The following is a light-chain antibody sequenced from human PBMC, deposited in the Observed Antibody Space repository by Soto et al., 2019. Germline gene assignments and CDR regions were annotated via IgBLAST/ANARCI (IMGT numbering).Light chain of an antibody. CDR1: SIDVGGYNY. CDR2: EVS. CDR3: SSYAGSNNFV. J-gene: IGLJ1*01. Sequence: QSALTQPPSASGSPGQSVTISCTGTSIDVGGYNYVSWYQQHPGKAPKLMIYEVSERPSGVPDRFSGSKSSNTASLTVSGLQAEDEADYYCSSYAGSNNFVLGTGTKV. V-gene: IGLV2-8*01.